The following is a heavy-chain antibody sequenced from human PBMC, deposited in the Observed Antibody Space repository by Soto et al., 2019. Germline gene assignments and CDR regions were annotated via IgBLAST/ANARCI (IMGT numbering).Heavy chain of an antibody. D-gene: IGHD3-16*01. J-gene: IGHJ4*02. CDR2: MAQEGRET. CDR1: GFTFSTYW. CDR3: VCGGNFFND. Sequence: EVQLVESGGGLVQPGGSLRLSCAASGFTFSTYWMTWVRQPPGKGLEWVANMAQEGRETYYVDSVRGRFTVSRDNDKNSLYLEMNRLWDEETAMYYSVCGGNFFNDWGQGTLVNVSP. V-gene: IGHV3-7*01.